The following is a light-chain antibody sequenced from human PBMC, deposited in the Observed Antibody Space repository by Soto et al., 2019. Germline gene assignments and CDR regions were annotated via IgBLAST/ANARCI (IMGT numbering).Light chain of an antibody. CDR1: SSDVGGYNF. Sequence: QSVLTQPPSASGSPGQSVTISCTGSSSDVGGYNFVSWYQQHPGKAPKAMIYEVSKRPSGVPDRFSASKSGSTATLTVSGLQAEDEADYYCSSYAGSNTLLFGGGTKLTVL. CDR2: EVS. V-gene: IGLV2-8*01. J-gene: IGLJ2*01. CDR3: SSYAGSNTLL.